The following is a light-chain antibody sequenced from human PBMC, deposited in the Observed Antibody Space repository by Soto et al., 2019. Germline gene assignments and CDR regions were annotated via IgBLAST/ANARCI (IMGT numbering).Light chain of an antibody. V-gene: IGKV3-11*01. CDR3: QQRRNWPPT. CDR2: DAS. CDR1: QSVSSY. J-gene: IGKJ4*01. Sequence: EIVLTQSPATLSLSLGERATLSCRASQSVSSYLAWYQQKPGQAPRLLIYDASNRATVIPARFSGSGSGPDFTLTISRLEPEDFAVYYCQQRRNWPPTFGGGTKVEIK.